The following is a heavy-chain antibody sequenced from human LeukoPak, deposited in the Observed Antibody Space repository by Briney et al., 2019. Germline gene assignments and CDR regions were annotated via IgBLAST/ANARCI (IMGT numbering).Heavy chain of an antibody. CDR3: AKDHGYSSSSSDAFDI. CDR2: IVGSGGDI. D-gene: IGHD6-6*01. CDR1: GFTFSSFA. V-gene: IGHV3-23*01. J-gene: IGHJ3*02. Sequence: PGGSLRLSCAASGFTFSSFAMSWVRRAPGKGLEWVSGIVGSGGDIYHADSVKGRFTISRDNSKNTLYLQMNSLRAEDTAVYYCAKDHGYSSSSSDAFDIWGQGTMVTVSS.